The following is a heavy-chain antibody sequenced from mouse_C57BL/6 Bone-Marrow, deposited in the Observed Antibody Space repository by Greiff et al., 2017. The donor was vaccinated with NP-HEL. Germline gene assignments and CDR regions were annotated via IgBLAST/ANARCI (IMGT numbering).Heavy chain of an antibody. J-gene: IGHJ2*01. Sequence: VQLKQSGAELVKPGASVKLSCTASGFNIKDYYMHWVKQRTEQGLEWIGRIDPEDGETIYDPKFQGKATITAATSSNTAYLLLSSLTAEDTAVYCCARNFDYWGQGTTLTVSS. CDR2: IDPEDGET. CDR3: ARNFDY. V-gene: IGHV14-2*01. CDR1: GFNIKDYY.